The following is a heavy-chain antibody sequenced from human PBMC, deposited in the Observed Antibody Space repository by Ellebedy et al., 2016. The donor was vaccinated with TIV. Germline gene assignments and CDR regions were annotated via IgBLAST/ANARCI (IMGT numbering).Heavy chain of an antibody. Sequence: GESLKISXAASGFTFSNFAMSWVRQAPGRGLEWLSTIHGGGGSTHYADSVKGRFTISRDNSKNTLYLQMNSLRAEDTAVYYCAKDHQVVVTAIWDYWGQGTLVTVSP. J-gene: IGHJ4*02. CDR2: IHGGGGST. D-gene: IGHD2-21*02. CDR3: AKDHQVVVTAIWDY. CDR1: GFTFSNFA. V-gene: IGHV3-23*01.